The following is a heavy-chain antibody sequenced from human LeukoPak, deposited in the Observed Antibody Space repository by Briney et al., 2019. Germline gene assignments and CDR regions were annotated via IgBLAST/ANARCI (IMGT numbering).Heavy chain of an antibody. CDR3: ARDREGYCSGGSCTNFDY. CDR1: GGSFSGYY. Sequence: PSETLSLTCAVYGGSFSGYYWGWIRQPPGKGLEWIGSIYHSGSTYYNPSLKSRVTISVDTSKNQFSLKLSSVTAADTAVYFCARDREGYCSGGSCTNFDYWGQGTLVTVSS. V-gene: IGHV4-38-2*02. CDR2: IYHSGST. J-gene: IGHJ4*02. D-gene: IGHD2-15*01.